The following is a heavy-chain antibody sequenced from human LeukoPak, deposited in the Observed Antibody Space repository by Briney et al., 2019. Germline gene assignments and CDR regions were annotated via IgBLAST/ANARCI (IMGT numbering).Heavy chain of an antibody. J-gene: IGHJ4*02. D-gene: IGHD6-19*01. CDR3: ASSQWASVAHNY. V-gene: IGHV3-7*01. CDR2: IMPNGREK. Sequence: GGSLRLSCAASEFTFSRPWMSWVRQAPGKGLGWVANIMPNGREKYYVDSVKGRFTISRDNAKNSLYLQMNNLRVEDTAVYYCASSQWASVAHNYWGQGALVTVSS. CDR1: EFTFSRPW.